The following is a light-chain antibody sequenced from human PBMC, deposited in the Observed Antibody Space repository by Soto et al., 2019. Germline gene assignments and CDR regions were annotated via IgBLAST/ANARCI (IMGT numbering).Light chain of an antibody. CDR3: QQYDDLPFT. V-gene: IGKV1-33*01. J-gene: IGKJ4*01. CDR2: DAS. CDR1: QGISKS. Sequence: DIQMTQSPSSLSASVGDRVTIPCQADQGISKSLSWYQQKPGMAPKLLIYDASNLETGVPSRFSGSGSGIDFTLTISSLQPEDFGRYYCQQYDDLPFTFGGGTKVEIK.